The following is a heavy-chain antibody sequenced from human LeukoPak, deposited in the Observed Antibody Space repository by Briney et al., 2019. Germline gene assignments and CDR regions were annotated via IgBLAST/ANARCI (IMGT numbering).Heavy chain of an antibody. D-gene: IGHD6-19*01. Sequence: ASVKVSCKASGYTFTSYGISWVRQAPGQGLEWMGGIIPIFGTANYAQKFQGRVTITADESTSTAYMELSSLRSEDTAVYYCATGVRTEAVAGVGDYWGQGTLVTVSS. CDR3: ATGVRTEAVAGVGDY. J-gene: IGHJ4*02. V-gene: IGHV1-69*13. CDR2: IIPIFGTA. CDR1: GYTFTSYG.